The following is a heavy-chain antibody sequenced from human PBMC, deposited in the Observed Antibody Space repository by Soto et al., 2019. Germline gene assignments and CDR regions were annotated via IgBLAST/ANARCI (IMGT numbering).Heavy chain of an antibody. Sequence: EVQLLESGGGLVQPRGSLRLSCAASGFTFSSYAMSWVRQAPGKGLEWVSAISGSGGSTYYADSVKGRFTISRDNSKNTLYLQMNSLRAEDTAVYYCAKSGQGLWFGESDVWGQGTTVTVSS. V-gene: IGHV3-23*01. CDR2: ISGSGGST. D-gene: IGHD3-10*01. CDR3: AKSGQGLWFGESDV. J-gene: IGHJ6*02. CDR1: GFTFSSYA.